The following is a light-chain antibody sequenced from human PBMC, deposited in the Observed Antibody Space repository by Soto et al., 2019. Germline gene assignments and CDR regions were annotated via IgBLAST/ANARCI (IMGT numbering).Light chain of an antibody. CDR1: QSVSIW. CDR3: QQFNTSPWT. J-gene: IGKJ1*01. CDR2: KSS. Sequence: DIQMTQSPSTLSASGGDRVTISCRASQSVSIWLAWYQQKPGRAPKLLTYKSSILESGVPSRFSGSGSGTEFTLTISSLQPDDFATYYCQQFNTSPWTVGQGTKVDIK. V-gene: IGKV1-5*03.